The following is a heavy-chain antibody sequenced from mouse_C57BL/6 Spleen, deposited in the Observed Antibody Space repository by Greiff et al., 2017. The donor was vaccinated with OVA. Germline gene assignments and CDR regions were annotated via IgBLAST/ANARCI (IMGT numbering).Heavy chain of an antibody. CDR2: INPNYGTT. CDR3: ARRGDSSGYPGFDY. J-gene: IGHJ2*01. CDR1: GYSFTDYN. V-gene: IGHV1-39*01. D-gene: IGHD3-2*02. Sequence: VQLQQSGPELVKPGASVKISCKASGYSFTDYNMNWVKQSNGKSLEWIGVINPNYGTTSYNQKFKGKATLTVDQSSSTAYMQLNSLTSEDSAVYYSARRGDSSGYPGFDYWGQGTTLTVSS.